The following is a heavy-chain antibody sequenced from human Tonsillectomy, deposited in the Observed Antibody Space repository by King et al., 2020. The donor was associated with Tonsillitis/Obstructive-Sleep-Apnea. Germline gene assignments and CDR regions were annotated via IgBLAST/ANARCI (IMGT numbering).Heavy chain of an antibody. CDR3: ARDMKADYGVDY. CDR2: ISSSSSYL. Sequence: VQLVESGGGLVKPGGSLRLSCAASGFTFSSYSMNWVRQAPGKGLEWVSSISSSSSYLYYAASVKGRFTISRDNAKNSLYLQMNSLRAEDTAVYYCARDMKADYGVDYWGQGTLVTVSS. J-gene: IGHJ4*02. D-gene: IGHD4-17*01. CDR1: GFTFSSYS. V-gene: IGHV3-21*01.